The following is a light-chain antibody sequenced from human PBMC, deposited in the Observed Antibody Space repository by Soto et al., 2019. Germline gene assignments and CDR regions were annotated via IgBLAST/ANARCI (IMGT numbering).Light chain of an antibody. Sequence: EIVLTQSPGTLSLSPGEGATLSCRASESVKSGYLAWYQQKPGQAPRLLIYGASSRATGIPDRFSGSGSGTDFTLTISRLEPEDFAVYYCQQYGSSPITFGQGTRLEIK. CDR1: ESVKSGY. J-gene: IGKJ5*01. CDR3: QQYGSSPIT. CDR2: GAS. V-gene: IGKV3-20*01.